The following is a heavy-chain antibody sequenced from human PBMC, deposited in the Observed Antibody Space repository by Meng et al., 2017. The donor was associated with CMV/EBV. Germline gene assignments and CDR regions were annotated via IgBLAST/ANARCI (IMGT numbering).Heavy chain of an antibody. CDR2: ISYSADTM. V-gene: IGHV3-11*01. CDR1: GFTFTDYY. CDR3: ARGYYGMDV. J-gene: IGHJ6*02. Sequence: GESLKISCVASGFTFTDYYMSWIRQAPGKGLEWVSYISYSADTMDYADSVSGRFTISRDNAENSVFLQMNSLTVDDSAIYYCARGYYGMDVWGQGTTVTVSS.